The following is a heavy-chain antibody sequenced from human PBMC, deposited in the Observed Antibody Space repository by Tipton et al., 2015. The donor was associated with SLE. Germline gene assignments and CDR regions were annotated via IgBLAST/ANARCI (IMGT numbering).Heavy chain of an antibody. Sequence: GSLRLSCAASGFTFSSYAMSWVRQAPGKGLEWVSAISGSGGSTYYADSVKGRFTISRDNSKNTLYLQMNSLRAEDTAVYYCASLYSSSWYFTRAFDYWGQGSLVTVSS. CDR3: ASLYSSSWYFTRAFDY. CDR2: ISGSGGST. D-gene: IGHD6-13*01. CDR1: GFTFSSYA. J-gene: IGHJ4*02. V-gene: IGHV3-23*01.